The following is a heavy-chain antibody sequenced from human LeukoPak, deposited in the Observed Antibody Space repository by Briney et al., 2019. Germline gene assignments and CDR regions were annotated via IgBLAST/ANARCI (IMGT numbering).Heavy chain of an antibody. D-gene: IGHD3-10*01. CDR1: GGTFSSYA. CDR2: IIPIFGTA. Sequence: SVKVSCKASGGTFSSYAISWVRQAPGQGLEWMGGIIPIFGTANYAQKFQGRVTITADESTSTAYMELSSPRSEDTAVYYCAKNYYGSGNHWYFDYWGQGTLVTVSS. J-gene: IGHJ4*02. CDR3: AKNYYGSGNHWYFDY. V-gene: IGHV1-69*01.